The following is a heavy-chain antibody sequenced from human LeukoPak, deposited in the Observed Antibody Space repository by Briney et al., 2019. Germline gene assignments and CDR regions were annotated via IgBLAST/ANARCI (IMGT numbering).Heavy chain of an antibody. CDR1: GYTVIDNY. Sequence: SGGSLRLSCAVSGYTVIDNYMTWVRQAPGKGLEWVSLIWSGGGSYYADSVRGRLTISRDSSKNTVYLHMNRLRADDTAVYYCARQDYRDGSDYWGQGALVTVSS. J-gene: IGHJ4*02. V-gene: IGHV3-66*04. CDR2: IWSGGGS. CDR3: ARQDYRDGSDY. D-gene: IGHD3-10*01.